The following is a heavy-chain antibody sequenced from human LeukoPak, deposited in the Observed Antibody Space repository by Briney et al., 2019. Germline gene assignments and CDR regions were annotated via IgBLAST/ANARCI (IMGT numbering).Heavy chain of an antibody. D-gene: IGHD3-10*01. V-gene: IGHV3-23*01. CDR2: ISGSNGNT. J-gene: IGHJ3*01. CDR3: VKDLYGAFDV. CDR1: GFTFSSYA. Sequence: GGSLRLSCAASGFTFSSYAMSWVRQAPGKGLEWVSAISGSNGNTYYADSVKGRFTISRDNSMNMLYLQINSLRAEDTAQYYCVKDLYGAFDVWGQGRQVTVSS.